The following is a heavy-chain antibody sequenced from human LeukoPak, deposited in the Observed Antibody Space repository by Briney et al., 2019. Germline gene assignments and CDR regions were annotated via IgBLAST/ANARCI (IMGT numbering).Heavy chain of an antibody. CDR2: IHTSGTT. D-gene: IGHD6-13*01. CDR1: GGSISNYY. V-gene: IGHV4-4*07. Sequence: PSETLSLTCTVSGGSISNYYWSWIRQPAGKGLEWIGRIHTSGTTHYNPSLKSRVTISVDTSKNQFSLKLSSVTAADTAVYYCARLKVSSWQLDYWGQGTLVTVSS. CDR3: ARLKVSSWQLDY. J-gene: IGHJ4*02.